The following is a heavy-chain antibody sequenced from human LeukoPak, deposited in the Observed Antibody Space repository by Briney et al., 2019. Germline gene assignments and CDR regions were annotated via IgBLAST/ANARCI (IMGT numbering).Heavy chain of an antibody. J-gene: IGHJ4*02. D-gene: IGHD3-9*01. V-gene: IGHV4-34*01. CDR2: INHSGST. CDR1: GGSFSGYY. CDR3: ARSRGPNILTGYFMPYYFDY. Sequence: SETLSRTCAVYGGSFSGYYWSWIRQPPGKGLEWIGEINHSGSTNYNPSLKSRVTISLDTSKNQFSLKLSSVTAADTAVYYCARSRGPNILTGYFMPYYFDYWGQGALVTVSS.